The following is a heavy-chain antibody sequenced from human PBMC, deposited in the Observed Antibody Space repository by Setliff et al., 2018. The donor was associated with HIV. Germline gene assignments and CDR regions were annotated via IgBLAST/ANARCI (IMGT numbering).Heavy chain of an antibody. CDR2: IRYDGSNK. Sequence: RLSCAASGFTFSAYGMHWVRQAPGKGLEWVAFIRYDGSNKYYADSAKGRFTISRDNSKNTLYLQMNSLRAEDTAVYYCGKVKGIEAAGSSAFDIWGQGTMVTVSS. CDR3: GKVKGIEAAGSSAFDI. V-gene: IGHV3-30*02. J-gene: IGHJ3*02. CDR1: GFTFSAYG. D-gene: IGHD6-13*01.